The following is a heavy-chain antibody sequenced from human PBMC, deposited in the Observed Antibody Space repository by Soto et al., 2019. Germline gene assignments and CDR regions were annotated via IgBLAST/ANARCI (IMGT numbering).Heavy chain of an antibody. CDR1: GFTFTRYS. CDR3: ARESEDLTSNFDY. CDR2: ISSTTNYI. Sequence: PGGSLRLSCAASGFTFTRYSMNWVRQAPGKGPEWVSSISSTTNYIYYGDSMKGRFTISRGNAKNSLYLEMNSLRAEDTAVYYCARESEDLTSNFDYWGQGTLVTVSS. V-gene: IGHV3-21*06. J-gene: IGHJ4*02.